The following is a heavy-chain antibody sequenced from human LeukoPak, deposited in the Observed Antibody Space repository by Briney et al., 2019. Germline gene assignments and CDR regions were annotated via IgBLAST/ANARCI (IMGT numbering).Heavy chain of an antibody. V-gene: IGHV3-48*01. J-gene: IGHJ3*02. CDR1: GFTFSSYS. CDR3: ARVGFSEEGAFDI. CDR2: ISSSSSGM. Sequence: PGGSLRLSCAASGFTFSSYSMSWVRQAPGKGLEWVSYISSSSSGMFYADSVKGRFTISRDHAKNSLFLELNSLRAEDTAVYYCARVGFSEEGAFDIWGQGQWSPSLQ. D-gene: IGHD1-26*01.